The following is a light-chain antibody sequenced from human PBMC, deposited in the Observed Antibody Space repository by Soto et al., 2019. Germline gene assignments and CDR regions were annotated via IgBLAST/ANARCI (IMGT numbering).Light chain of an antibody. J-gene: IGKJ4*01. Sequence: DIRLTQSPSLLCASVGDRVTITCRASQGISQYVAWYQQKPGKAPELLIHAATVLQPGVPSRFSCTVSATEFILTISRLHPEDFATNFSQQVNSYPFTFGGGTRVEIK. CDR1: QGISQY. CDR3: QQVNSYPFT. CDR2: AAT. V-gene: IGKV1-9*01.